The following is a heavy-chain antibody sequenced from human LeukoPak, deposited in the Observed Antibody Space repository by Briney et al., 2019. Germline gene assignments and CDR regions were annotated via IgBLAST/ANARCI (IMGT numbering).Heavy chain of an antibody. D-gene: IGHD6-19*01. Sequence: GGSLRLSCAASGFTFSSYGLSWVRQAPGKGLEWVCAIRGSGVNAYYADSVRGRFTISRDNSKNTLSLQMNSLRAEDTAGYYCVKVVQWLRPLYFDSWGQGTLVTVSS. CDR3: VKVVQWLRPLYFDS. V-gene: IGHV3-23*01. CDR1: GFTFSSYG. J-gene: IGHJ4*02. CDR2: IRGSGVNA.